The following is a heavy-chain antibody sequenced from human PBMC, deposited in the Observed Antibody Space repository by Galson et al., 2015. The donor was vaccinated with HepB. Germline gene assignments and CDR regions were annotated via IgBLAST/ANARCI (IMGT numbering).Heavy chain of an antibody. CDR3: AAGEHYFRA. Sequence: SLRLSCAGSEFSFSDAWMSWVRQAPGRGLEWIGRIKSNSEGGTTEYGAPLKGRVSISRDESQNTLYLLINGLETEDTPIYHYAAGEHYFRARGQGRPVTVSS. CDR2: IKSNSEGGTT. J-gene: IGHJ4*02. D-gene: IGHD2/OR15-2a*01. CDR1: EFSFSDAW. V-gene: IGHV3-15*01.